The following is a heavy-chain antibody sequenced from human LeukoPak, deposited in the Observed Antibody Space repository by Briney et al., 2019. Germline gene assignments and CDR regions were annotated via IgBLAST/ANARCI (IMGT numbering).Heavy chain of an antibody. D-gene: IGHD3-22*01. V-gene: IGHV3-9*01. CDR1: GFTFDDYA. Sequence: PGRSLRLSCAVSGFTFDDYAMYWVRQAPGKGLESVSGISWNSGRIGYADSVKGRFTISRDNSKKMLFLQMTSLRAEDTAVYYCAKKTPGNYPYDYWGQGTLVTVSP. CDR2: ISWNSGRI. J-gene: IGHJ4*02. CDR3: AKKTPGNYPYDY.